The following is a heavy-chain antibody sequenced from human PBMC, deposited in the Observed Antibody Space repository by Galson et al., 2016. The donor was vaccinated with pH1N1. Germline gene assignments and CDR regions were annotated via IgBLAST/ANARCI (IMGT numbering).Heavy chain of an antibody. D-gene: IGHD3-10*01. CDR1: GFSLTNSGVA. V-gene: IGHV2-5*02. CDR3: AHRRRGSGTPGVYDY. CDR2: FYWDGDQ. Sequence: PALVKPTQTLTLTCTFSGFSLTNSGVAVGWIRQPPGKALEWLALFYWDGDQRSSPSLKSRLTIPKDTSKNQVVLTMTNVDPVDTATYYCAHRRRGSGTPGVYDYWGQGTLVTVSS. J-gene: IGHJ4*02.